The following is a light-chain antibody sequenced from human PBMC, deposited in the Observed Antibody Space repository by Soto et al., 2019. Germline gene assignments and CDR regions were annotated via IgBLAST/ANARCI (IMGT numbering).Light chain of an antibody. Sequence: DIQMTQSPSTLSASVGDRVTITCRASQTISSSYLAWYQQKPGKAPKLLIYAASTLQSGVPSRFSGSGSGTEFTLTISSLQSEDFAVYYCLQYNNWWTFGQGTKVDIK. CDR2: AAS. CDR3: LQYNNWWT. CDR1: QTISSSY. V-gene: IGKV1-9*01. J-gene: IGKJ1*01.